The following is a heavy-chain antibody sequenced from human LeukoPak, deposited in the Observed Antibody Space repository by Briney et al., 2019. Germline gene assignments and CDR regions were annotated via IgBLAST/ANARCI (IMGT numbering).Heavy chain of an antibody. D-gene: IGHD3-9*01. V-gene: IGHV3-23*01. CDR2: INGGGSNT. CDR3: ATHAGVRYFDWLPHY. J-gene: IGHJ4*02. CDR1: GFTFNTYV. Sequence: PGGSLRLSCAASGFTFNTYVMSWVRQAPGKGLEWVSAINGGGSNTYYADSVKGRFTISRDNSKNTLYLQMNSLRAEDTAVYYCATHAGVRYFDWLPHYWGQGTLVTVSS.